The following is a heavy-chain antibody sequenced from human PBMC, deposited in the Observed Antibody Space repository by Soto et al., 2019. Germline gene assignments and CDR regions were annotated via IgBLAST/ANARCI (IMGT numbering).Heavy chain of an antibody. CDR2: ISGSGGST. CDR1: GFTFSSYA. J-gene: IGHJ3*02. CDR3: AKDLYDYIWGSYRPGAFDI. V-gene: IGHV3-23*01. D-gene: IGHD3-16*02. Sequence: PGGSLRLSCAASGFTFSSYAMSWVRQAPGKGLEWVSAISGSGGSTYYADSVKGRFTISRDNSKNTLYLQMNSLRAEDTAVYYCAKDLYDYIWGSYRPGAFDIWGQGTMVTVS.